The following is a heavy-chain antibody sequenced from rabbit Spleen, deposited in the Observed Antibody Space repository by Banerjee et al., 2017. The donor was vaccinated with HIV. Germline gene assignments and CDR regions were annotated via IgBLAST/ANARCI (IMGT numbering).Heavy chain of an antibody. CDR2: IDTGSSGFT. Sequence: QSLEESGGDLVKPGASLTLTCTASGFSFRSSYYMCWVRHAPGKGLEWIACIDTGSSGFTYFASWAKGRFTISKTSSTTVTLQMASLTAADTATYFCARDTGSSFSSYGMDLWGPGTLVTVS. CDR1: GFSFRSSYY. D-gene: IGHD8-1*01. V-gene: IGHV1S40*01. J-gene: IGHJ6*01. CDR3: ARDTGSSFSSYGMDL.